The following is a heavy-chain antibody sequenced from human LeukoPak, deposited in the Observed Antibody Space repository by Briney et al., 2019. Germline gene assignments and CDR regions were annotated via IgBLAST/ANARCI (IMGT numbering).Heavy chain of an antibody. J-gene: IGHJ4*02. Sequence: PGGSLRLSCAASGFTFSDYYMSWIRQAPGKGLEWVSYISSSGSTIYYADSVKGRFTISRDNAKSSLYLQMSSLRAEDTAVYFCARDSGSGTYYTWGQGTLVTVSS. CDR2: ISSSGSTI. D-gene: IGHD3-10*01. CDR3: ARDSGSGTYYT. CDR1: GFTFSDYY. V-gene: IGHV3-11*04.